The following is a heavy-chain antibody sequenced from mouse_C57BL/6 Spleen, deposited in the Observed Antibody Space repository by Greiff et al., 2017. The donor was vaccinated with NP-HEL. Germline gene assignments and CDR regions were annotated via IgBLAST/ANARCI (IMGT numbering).Heavy chain of an antibody. J-gene: IGHJ2*01. CDR2: FYPGSGGT. V-gene: IGHV1-62-2*01. CDR3: ARHEDFTTVFDY. CDR1: GYTFTEYS. Sequence: VKLQESGAELVKPGASVKLSCKASGYTFTEYSINWVKQRSGQGLEWIGWFYPGSGGTKYNEKFKDKATLTADKSSSTVYMELSRLTSEDSAVYFCARHEDFTTVFDYWGQGTTLTVSS. D-gene: IGHD1-1*01.